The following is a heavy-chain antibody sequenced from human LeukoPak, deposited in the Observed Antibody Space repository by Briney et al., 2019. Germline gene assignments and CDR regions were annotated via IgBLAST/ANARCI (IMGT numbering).Heavy chain of an antibody. J-gene: IGHJ4*02. CDR2: IYYSGST. D-gene: IGHD2-21*02. V-gene: IGHV4-59*01. CDR1: GGSISSYF. Sequence: SETLSLTCTVSGGSISSYFWSWIRQPPGKGLEWIGYIYYSGSTNYNPSLKSRLTISVDTSKNQFSLKLSSVTAADTAVYYCARETYCGGDCYSGFDYWGQGTLVTVSS. CDR3: ARETYCGGDCYSGFDY.